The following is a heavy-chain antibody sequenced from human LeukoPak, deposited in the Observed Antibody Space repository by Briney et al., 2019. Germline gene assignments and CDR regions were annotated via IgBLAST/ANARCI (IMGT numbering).Heavy chain of an antibody. CDR2: IKTDGSQI. V-gene: IGHV3-7*01. J-gene: IGHJ4*02. Sequence: GGSLRLSCAASGFTFSGSPMYWVRQAPGKGLEWVANIKTDGSQIYYVDSVKGRFTISRDNAKNSLYLQMNSLRAEDTAVYYCARDLNWETYWGQGTLVSVSS. CDR1: GFTFSGSP. D-gene: IGHD7-27*01. CDR3: ARDLNWETY.